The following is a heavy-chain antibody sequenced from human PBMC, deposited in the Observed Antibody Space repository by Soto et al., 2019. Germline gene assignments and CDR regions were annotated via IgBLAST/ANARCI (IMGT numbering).Heavy chain of an antibody. V-gene: IGHV4-59*01. Sequence: PSETLSLTCTVSGGSISGYYWSWIRQPPGKGLEWIGYMYNTGSTVYNPSFKSRVTISVDTSKNQFSLKLNSVTAADTAVYYCARDLWGXCGTDCYPLDVWGQGTTVT. D-gene: IGHD2-21*02. J-gene: IGHJ6*02. CDR3: ARDLWGXCGTDCYPLDV. CDR2: MYNTGST. CDR1: GGSISGYY.